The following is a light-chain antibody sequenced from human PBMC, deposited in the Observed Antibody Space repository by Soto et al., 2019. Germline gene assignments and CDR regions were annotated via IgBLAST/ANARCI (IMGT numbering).Light chain of an antibody. V-gene: IGLV2-14*01. Sequence: QSVLTQPASVSGSPGQSITISCTGTSSDVGGYNYVAWYQPHPGKAPKLMIYDVSNRPSGVSNRFSGSKSCNTASLTISGLQAEDEADYDCSSYTSSSIDYVFGPGTKLTVL. CDR1: SSDVGGYNY. CDR3: SSYTSSSIDYV. CDR2: DVS. J-gene: IGLJ1*01.